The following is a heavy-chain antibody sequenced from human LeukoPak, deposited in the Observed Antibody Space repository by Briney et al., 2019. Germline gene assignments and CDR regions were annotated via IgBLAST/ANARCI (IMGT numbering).Heavy chain of an antibody. CDR1: GGSSSAYY. V-gene: IGHV4-34*01. Sequence: PSETLSLTCAVYGGSSSAYYWTWVRQPPGKGLEWLGEINHSGSTTYNPSLKSRVTISLDTSKKQFSLILTSVTAADTAVYYCARGAYYRENYMDVWGQGTTVTVSS. J-gene: IGHJ6*03. CDR3: ARGAYYRENYMDV. CDR2: INHSGST. D-gene: IGHD4-17*01.